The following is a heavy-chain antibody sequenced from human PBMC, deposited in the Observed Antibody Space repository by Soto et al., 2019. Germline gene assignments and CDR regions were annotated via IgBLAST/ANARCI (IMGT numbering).Heavy chain of an antibody. CDR2: LWSDGSNK. CDR1: VFTFRSYG. Sequence: PGGSLRLSCAASVFTFRSYGFHWVRQAPGKGLEWVAVLWSDGSNKAYADSVKGRFTISRDESRNTVYLQMNSLRVEDTAVYYCARDLSTGSLDYGGQGTLVTVSS. CDR3: ARDLSTGSLDY. J-gene: IGHJ4*02. V-gene: IGHV3-33*01. D-gene: IGHD3-9*01.